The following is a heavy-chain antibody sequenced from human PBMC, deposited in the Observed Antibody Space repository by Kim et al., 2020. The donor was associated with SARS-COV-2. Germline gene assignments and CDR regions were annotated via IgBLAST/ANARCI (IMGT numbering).Heavy chain of an antibody. CDR3: ASTNTVTNYYGMDV. D-gene: IGHD4-4*01. J-gene: IGHJ6*02. Sequence: AQKFQGRVTITADESTSTAYMELSSLRSEDTAVYYCASTNTVTNYYGMDVWGQGTTVTVSS. V-gene: IGHV1-69*01.